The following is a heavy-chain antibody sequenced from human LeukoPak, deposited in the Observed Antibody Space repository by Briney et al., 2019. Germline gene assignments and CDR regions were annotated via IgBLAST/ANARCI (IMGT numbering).Heavy chain of an antibody. Sequence: SETLSLTCTVSGGSISSYFWSWIRQPPGKGLEWIGYIYYSGSTNYNPSLKSRVTISVDASKNQFSLKLRSVTAADTAVYYCARAPGSGYYAPGLWGRGTLVTVSS. CDR1: GGSISSYF. V-gene: IGHV4-59*01. CDR3: ARAPGSGYYAPGL. CDR2: IYYSGST. D-gene: IGHD3-22*01. J-gene: IGHJ2*01.